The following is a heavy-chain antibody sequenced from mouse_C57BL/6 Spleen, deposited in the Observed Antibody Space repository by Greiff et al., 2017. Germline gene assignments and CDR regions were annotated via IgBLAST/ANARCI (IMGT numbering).Heavy chain of an antibody. J-gene: IGHJ2*01. CDR3: ARGLYDYEYYFDC. D-gene: IGHD2-4*01. Sequence: VQLQQSGAELVKPGASVKLSCTASGFNITDYYMHWVKQRTEQGLEWIGRIDPEDGETKYATKFQGKATITADTSSNTAYLQLSSLTSEDTAVYYCARGLYDYEYYFDCWGQATTLTVSS. CDR2: IDPEDGET. CDR1: GFNITDYY. V-gene: IGHV14-2*01.